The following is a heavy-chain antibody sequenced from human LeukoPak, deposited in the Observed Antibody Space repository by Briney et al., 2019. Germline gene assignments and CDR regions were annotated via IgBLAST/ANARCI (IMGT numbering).Heavy chain of an antibody. CDR1: GGSVSSSNYY. Sequence: PSETLSLTCSVSGGSVSSSNYYWVWVRQAPGTGLEWIGSTYYSGSTSYNPSVESRITIFVDTSKNQFSLTLTSVTAADTAVYYCARGSSSSWYFDYWGQGTLVTVSS. CDR3: ARGSSSSWYFDY. CDR2: TYYSGST. J-gene: IGHJ4*02. D-gene: IGHD6-13*01. V-gene: IGHV4-39*02.